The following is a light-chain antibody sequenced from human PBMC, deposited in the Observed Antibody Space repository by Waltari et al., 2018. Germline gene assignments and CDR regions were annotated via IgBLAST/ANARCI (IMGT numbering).Light chain of an antibody. CDR1: QSISRN. CDR2: DAS. V-gene: IGKV3D-15*01. J-gene: IGKJ4*01. CDR3: QQYNSWPSLT. Sequence: DILMTQSPAALSVSPGERATFSCRASQSISRNLAWYQQKPGQAPRLLIFDASTRATGIPARFRGSGSATDFTLTISSLQSEDSAIYYCQQYNSWPSLTFGGGTKVEI.